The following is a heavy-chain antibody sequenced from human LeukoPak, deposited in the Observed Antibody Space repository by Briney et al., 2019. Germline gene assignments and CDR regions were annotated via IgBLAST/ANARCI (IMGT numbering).Heavy chain of an antibody. CDR1: GGSISSSSYY. CDR3: ARVGIAAAPGVWFDP. D-gene: IGHD6-13*01. J-gene: IGHJ5*02. V-gene: IGHV4-39*07. Sequence: SETLSLTCTVSGGSISSSSYYWGWIRQPPGKGLEWIGSIYYSGSTYYNPSLKSRAAISVDTSKNPFSLKLSSVTAADTAVYYCARVGIAAAPGVWFDPWGQGTLVTVSS. CDR2: IYYSGST.